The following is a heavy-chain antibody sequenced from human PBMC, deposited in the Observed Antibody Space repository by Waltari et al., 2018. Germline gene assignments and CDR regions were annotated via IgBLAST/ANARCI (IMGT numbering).Heavy chain of an antibody. Sequence: EVQLVESGGGLVQPGGSLRLSCAASGFTFSDYEKEGVRQAPGKGLEWVGRSRGKAHGYTTEHATSVKGRFTVSRDNSKNTLSLQMSSLTTEDSAVYYCAKGFDFWSGYSLSYFDYWGQGTLVTVSS. CDR3: AKGFDFWSGYSLSYFDY. D-gene: IGHD3-3*01. CDR2: SRGKAHGYTT. CDR1: GFTFSDYE. J-gene: IGHJ4*02. V-gene: IGHV3-72*01.